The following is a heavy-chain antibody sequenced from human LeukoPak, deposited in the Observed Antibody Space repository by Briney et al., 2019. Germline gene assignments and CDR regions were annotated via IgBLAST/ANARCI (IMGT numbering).Heavy chain of an antibody. J-gene: IGHJ4*01. D-gene: IGHD3-10*01. CDR2: ISSRSNYI. CDR3: APAGGYYYASGSPVG. V-gene: IGHV3-21*01. CDR1: GFTFRNYS. Sequence: KSGGSLRLSCTASGFTFRNYSMNWVRQAPGKGLEWVSSISSRSNYIYYADSVKGRFTISRDNAKGSLYLQMNNLRAEDTAVYYCAPAGGYYYASGSPVGGGHGTLVTVSS.